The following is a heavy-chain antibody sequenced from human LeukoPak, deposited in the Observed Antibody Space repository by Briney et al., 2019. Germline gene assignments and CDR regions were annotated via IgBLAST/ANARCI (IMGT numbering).Heavy chain of an antibody. CDR3: VNSYGHLFDY. CDR2: INPNSGGT. D-gene: IGHD5-18*01. CDR1: GYTFTNYG. Sequence: ASVKVSCKASGYTFTNYGISWVRQAPGQGLEWMGWINPNSGGTNYAQKFQGRVTMTRDTSISTAYMELSRLRSDDTAVYYCVNSYGHLFDYWGQGTLVTVSS. V-gene: IGHV1-2*02. J-gene: IGHJ4*02.